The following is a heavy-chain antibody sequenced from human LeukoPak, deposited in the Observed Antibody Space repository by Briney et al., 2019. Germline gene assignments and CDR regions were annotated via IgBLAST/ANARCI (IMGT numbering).Heavy chain of an antibody. Sequence: GGSLRLSCAASGFTFSSYWVNWVRQAPGKGLEWVANIKQDGSEKYYVDSVKGRFTISRDNAKNSLYLQMNSLRVEDTAVYYCARGRPHGNDYWGQGTLVTVSS. V-gene: IGHV3-7*01. CDR1: GFTFSSYW. CDR2: IKQDGSEK. CDR3: ARGRPHGNDY. J-gene: IGHJ4*02. D-gene: IGHD4-23*01.